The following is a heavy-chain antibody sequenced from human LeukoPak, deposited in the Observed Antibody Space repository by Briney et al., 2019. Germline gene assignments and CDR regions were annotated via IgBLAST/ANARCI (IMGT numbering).Heavy chain of an antibody. D-gene: IGHD6-13*01. V-gene: IGHV4-61*02. CDR3: ARDQKRYSSSWYVPFYYMDV. CDR1: GGSISSGSYY. Sequence: PSETLSLTCTVSGGSISSGSYYWSWIRQPAGKGLEWIGRIYTSGSTNYNPSLKSRVTISVDTSKNQFSLKLSSVTAADTAVYYCARDQKRYSSSWYVPFYYMDVWGKGTTVTVSS. CDR2: IYTSGST. J-gene: IGHJ6*03.